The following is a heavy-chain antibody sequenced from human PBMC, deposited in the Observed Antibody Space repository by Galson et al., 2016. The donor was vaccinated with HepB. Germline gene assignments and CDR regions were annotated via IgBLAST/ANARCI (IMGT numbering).Heavy chain of an antibody. CDR3: AKDPDTAMPLVYYYYGMDV. J-gene: IGHJ6*02. CDR1: GFTFSSSA. V-gene: IGHV3-23*01. D-gene: IGHD5-18*01. Sequence: SLRLSCAASGFTFSSSAMSWVRQAPGKGLEWVSTISGSSGSTYYAASVKGRLTISRDNSKNTLYRQMNSLRAEETTVYYCAKDPDTAMPLVYYYYGMDVWGQGTTVTVSS. CDR2: ISGSSGST.